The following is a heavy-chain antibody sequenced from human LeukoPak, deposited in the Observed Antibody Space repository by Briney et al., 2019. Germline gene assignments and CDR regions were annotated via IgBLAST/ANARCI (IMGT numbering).Heavy chain of an antibody. CDR3: ARGAATGSNWFDP. CDR1: GYIFTGYY. J-gene: IGHJ5*02. V-gene: IGHV1-2*02. D-gene: IGHD6-13*01. Sequence: ASVKVSCKASGYIFTGYYVHWVRQAPGQGLERMGWINPNSGDTHYIQKFRGRVIMTGDTSITSAYMELSSLRDEDTAVYFCARGAATGSNWFDPWGQGSLVTVSS. CDR2: INPNSGDT.